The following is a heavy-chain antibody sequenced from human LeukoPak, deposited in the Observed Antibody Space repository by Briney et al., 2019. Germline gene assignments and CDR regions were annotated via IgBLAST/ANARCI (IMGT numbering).Heavy chain of an antibody. J-gene: IGHJ6*02. CDR3: AREWDQGYYDSSGYWLSYGMDV. CDR1: GFTFSTYA. V-gene: IGHV3-30-3*01. CDR2: ISYDGSSK. Sequence: PGGSLRLSCAASGFTFSTYAMHWVRQAPGKGLEWVAVISYDGSSKYYADSVKGRFTISRDSSKNTLYLQMNSLRAEDTAVYYCAREWDQGYYDSSGYWLSYGMDVWGQGTTVTVSS. D-gene: IGHD3-22*01.